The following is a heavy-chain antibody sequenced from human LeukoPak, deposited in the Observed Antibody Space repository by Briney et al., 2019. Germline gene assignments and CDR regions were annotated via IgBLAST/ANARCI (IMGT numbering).Heavy chain of an antibody. CDR2: IDKSGANT. CDR3: AKDLHYYGVDV. J-gene: IGHJ6*02. V-gene: IGHV3-23*01. Sequence: GGSLRLSCAASGFTFSSYAIWVRQAPGKGLEWVSAIDKSGANTYYAGSVKGRFTISRDNSRNTLYLQMNSLRAEDTALYYCAKDLHYYGVDVWGQGTMVTVSS. CDR1: GFTFSSYA.